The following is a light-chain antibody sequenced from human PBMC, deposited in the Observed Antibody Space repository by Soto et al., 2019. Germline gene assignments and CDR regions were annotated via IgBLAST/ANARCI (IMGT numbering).Light chain of an antibody. V-gene: IGKV3-20*01. CDR2: GTS. Sequence: EIVLTQSPGTLSLSPGERATLSCRASQSVPRSYLAWYQQKPGQAPRLLIYGTSSRATGTPDRFSGSGSGTDFTLTISRLEPEDFAVFYCQQYGSSITFGQGTRL. J-gene: IGKJ5*01. CDR3: QQYGSSIT. CDR1: QSVPRSY.